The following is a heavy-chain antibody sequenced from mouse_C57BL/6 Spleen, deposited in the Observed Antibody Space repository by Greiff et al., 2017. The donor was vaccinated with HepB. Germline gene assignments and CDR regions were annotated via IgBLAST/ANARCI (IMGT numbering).Heavy chain of an antibody. CDR3: ADGSSYEDAMDY. V-gene: IGHV1-64*01. Sequence: QVQLQQPGAELVKPGASVKLSCKASGYTFTSYWMHWVKQRPGQGLEWIGMIHPNSGSTNYNEKFKSKATLTVDKSSSTAYMQLSSLTSEDSAVYYCADGSSYEDAMDYWGQGTSVTVSS. CDR2: IHPNSGST. J-gene: IGHJ4*01. CDR1: GYTFTSYW. D-gene: IGHD1-1*01.